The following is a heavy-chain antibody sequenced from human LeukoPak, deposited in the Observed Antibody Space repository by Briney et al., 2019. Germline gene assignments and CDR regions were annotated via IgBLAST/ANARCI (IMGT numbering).Heavy chain of an antibody. D-gene: IGHD3-10*01. Sequence: PGGSLRLSCAASGFTFSSYAMSWVRQAPGKGLEWVSAISASGGSTYYADSVKGRFTISRDNGKNTLYLQMKSLRAEDRAVYYCAREDYFGSGSHLLDYWGRGSLVTVSS. V-gene: IGHV3-23*01. CDR1: GFTFSSYA. CDR3: AREDYFGSGSHLLDY. J-gene: IGHJ4*02. CDR2: ISASGGST.